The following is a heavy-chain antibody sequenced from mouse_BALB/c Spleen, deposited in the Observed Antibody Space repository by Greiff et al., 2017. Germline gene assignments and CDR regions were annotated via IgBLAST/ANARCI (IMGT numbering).Heavy chain of an antibody. CDR3: ARQSDVYNAY. J-gene: IGHJ2*01. D-gene: IGHD2-3*01. Sequence: EVQLVESGGGLVKLGGSLKLSCAASGFTFSSYYMSWVRQTPEKRLELVAAINSNGGSTYYPDTVKGRFTISRDNAKNTLYLQMSSLKSEDTALYYCARQSDVYNAYWGQGTTLTVSS. CDR2: INSNGGST. CDR1: GFTFSSYY. V-gene: IGHV5-6-2*01.